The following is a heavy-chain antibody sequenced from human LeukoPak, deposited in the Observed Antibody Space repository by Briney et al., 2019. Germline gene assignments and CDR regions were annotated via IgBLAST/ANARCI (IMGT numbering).Heavy chain of an antibody. CDR3: ARNLDC. V-gene: IGHV3-48*04. CDR1: GFVFNSYS. Sequence: PGGSLRLSCAASGFVFNSYSMNWVRQAPGKGLEWNSFISSSSSTIYYADSVKGRFTVSRDNAKNSLYLQMSSLRAEDTAVYYCARNLDCWGQGTLVTVS. J-gene: IGHJ4*02. CDR2: ISSSSSTI. D-gene: IGHD1-14*01.